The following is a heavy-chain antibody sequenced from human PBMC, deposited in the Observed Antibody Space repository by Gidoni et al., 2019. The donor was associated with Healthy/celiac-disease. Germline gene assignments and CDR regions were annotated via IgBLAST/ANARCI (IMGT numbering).Heavy chain of an antibody. D-gene: IGHD3-16*01. Sequence: EVHLVESGGGLVQPGGPLRLSCSSSGFTFSSYSMNWVRQAPGNGLEWVAYMRSSSSTIDYADSVKGRFTISRENAKNALYLQMSSLRAEDTAVYYCARGEVWGSSLPDYWGQGTLVTVSS. J-gene: IGHJ4*02. CDR3: ARGEVWGSSLPDY. V-gene: IGHV3-48*01. CDR2: MRSSSSTI. CDR1: GFTFSSYS.